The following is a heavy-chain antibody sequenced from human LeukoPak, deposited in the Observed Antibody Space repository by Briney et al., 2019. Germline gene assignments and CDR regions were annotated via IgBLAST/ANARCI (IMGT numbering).Heavy chain of an antibody. CDR3: ARGVRFLEWLLYSNYYYYGMVV. Sequence: PGGSLRLSCAASGFTFSSYGMHWVRQAPGKGLEWVAVIWYDGSNKYYADSVKGRFTISRDNSKNTLYLQMNSLRAEDTAVYYCARGVRFLEWLLYSNYYYYGMVVWGQGTTVIVS. CDR1: GFTFSSYG. CDR2: IWYDGSNK. D-gene: IGHD3-3*01. J-gene: IGHJ6*02. V-gene: IGHV3-30*19.